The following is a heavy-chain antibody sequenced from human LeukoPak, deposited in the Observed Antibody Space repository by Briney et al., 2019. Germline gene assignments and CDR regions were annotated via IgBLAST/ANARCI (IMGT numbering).Heavy chain of an antibody. CDR1: GFTFSSYW. J-gene: IGHJ4*02. CDR3: ASPTYYDFWSGYYTPDY. V-gene: IGHV3-7*03. CDR2: IKQDGSEK. Sequence: GGSLSLSCAASGFTFSSYWMSWVRQAPGKGLEWVANIKQDGSEKYYVDSVKGRFTISRDNAKNSLYLQMNSLRAEDTAVYYCASPTYYDFWSGYYTPDYWGQGTLVTVSS. D-gene: IGHD3-3*01.